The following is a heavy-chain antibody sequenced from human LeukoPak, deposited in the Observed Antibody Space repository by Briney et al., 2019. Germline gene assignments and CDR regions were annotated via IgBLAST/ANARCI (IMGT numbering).Heavy chain of an antibody. CDR2: INPSGGST. CDR1: GYTFTSYY. Sequence: ASVKVSCKASGYTFTSYYMHWVRQAPGQGLEWMGIINPSGGSTSYAQKFQGRVTMTRDTSTSTVYMELSSPRSEDTAVYYCARDPTVSGIAAAGSDYWGQGTLVTVSS. CDR3: ARDPTVSGIAAAGSDY. J-gene: IGHJ4*02. V-gene: IGHV1-46*01. D-gene: IGHD6-13*01.